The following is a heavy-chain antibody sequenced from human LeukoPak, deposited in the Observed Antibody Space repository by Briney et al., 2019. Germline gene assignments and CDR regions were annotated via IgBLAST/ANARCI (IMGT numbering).Heavy chain of an antibody. V-gene: IGHV1-2*06. CDR2: INPNSGGT. J-gene: IGHJ4*02. CDR3: ARAREMATIGC. CDR1: GYTFTSYD. Sequence: VKVSCKASGYTFTSYDINWVRQAPGQGLEWMGRINPNSGGTNYAQKFQGRVTMTRDTSISTAYMELSRLRSDDTAVYYCARAREMATIGCWGQGTLVTVSS. D-gene: IGHD5-24*01.